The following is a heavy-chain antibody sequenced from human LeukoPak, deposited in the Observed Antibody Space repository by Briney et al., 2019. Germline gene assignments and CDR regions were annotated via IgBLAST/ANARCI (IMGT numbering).Heavy chain of an antibody. D-gene: IGHD3-22*01. Sequence: GASVKVSCKASGYTFTSYYMHWVRQAPGQGFEWMGIINPSGGSTSYAQKFQGRVTMTRDTSTSTVYMELSSLRSEDTAVYYCARDYYDSSGYYVYFDYWGQGTLVTVSS. CDR2: INPSGGST. V-gene: IGHV1-46*01. J-gene: IGHJ4*02. CDR1: GYTFTSYY. CDR3: ARDYYDSSGYYVYFDY.